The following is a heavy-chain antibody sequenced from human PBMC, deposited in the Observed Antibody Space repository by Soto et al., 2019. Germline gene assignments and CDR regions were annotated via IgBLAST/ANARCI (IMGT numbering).Heavy chain of an antibody. D-gene: IGHD3-10*01. J-gene: IGHJ4*02. Sequence: SVNGSCKASGCTFSIYTISWVRQAPGQGLEWMGRIIPILGIANYAQKFQGRVTMTTDTSTTTAYMELRSLRSDDTAVSYCARSGPAAGYWGQGTLVTVSS. CDR1: GCTFSIYT. CDR3: ARSGPAAGY. V-gene: IGHV1-69*02. CDR2: IIPILGIA.